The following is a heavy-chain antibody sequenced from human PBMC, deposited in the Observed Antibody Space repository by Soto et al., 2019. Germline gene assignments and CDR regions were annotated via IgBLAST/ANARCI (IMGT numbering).Heavy chain of an antibody. CDR3: AKPQEDTAMVKGPSGY. CDR1: GFTFSSYA. CDR2: ISGSGGST. D-gene: IGHD5-18*01. J-gene: IGHJ4*02. Sequence: EVQLLESGGGLVQPGGSLRLSCAASGFTFSSYAMSWVRQAPGKGLEWVSAISGSGGSTYYADSVKGRFTISRDNSKNTLYLQMNSLRAEDTAVYYCAKPQEDTAMVKGPSGYWGQGSLVTVSS. V-gene: IGHV3-23*01.